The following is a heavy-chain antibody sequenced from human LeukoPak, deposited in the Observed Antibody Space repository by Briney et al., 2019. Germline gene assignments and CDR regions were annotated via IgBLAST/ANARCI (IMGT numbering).Heavy chain of an antibody. D-gene: IGHD5-18*01. Sequence: PSETLSLTCAVYGGSFSGYYWSWIRQPPGKGLEWIGEINHSGSTNYNPSLKSRVTISVDTSKSQFSLKLSSVTAADTAVYYCATLRLSGYSYGTFDYWGQGTLVTVSS. CDR1: GGSFSGYY. J-gene: IGHJ4*02. CDR2: INHSGST. V-gene: IGHV4-34*01. CDR3: ATLRLSGYSYGTFDY.